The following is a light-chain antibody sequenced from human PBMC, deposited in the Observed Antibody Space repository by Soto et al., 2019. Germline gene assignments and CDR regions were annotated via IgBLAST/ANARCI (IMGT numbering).Light chain of an antibody. CDR1: QSVSSNY. J-gene: IGKJ1*01. CDR3: QQSGSSPRT. V-gene: IGKV3-20*01. CDR2: GAS. Sequence: EIVLTQSPATLSLSPGERATLSCRASQSVSSNYLAWYQQKPGQAPRLLIYGASSRATGIPDRFSGSGSGTDFTLTISRLEPEDFAVYYCQQSGSSPRTFGQVARVAIK.